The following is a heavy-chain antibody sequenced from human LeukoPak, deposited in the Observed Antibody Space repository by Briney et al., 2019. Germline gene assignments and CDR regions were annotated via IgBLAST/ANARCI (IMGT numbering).Heavy chain of an antibody. V-gene: IGHV1-8*01. J-gene: IGHJ3*02. CDR3: ARGHMGLGDAFDI. Sequence: ASVKVSCKASGYTFTSYDVNWVRQATGQGLEWMGWMNPNSGDTGYAQKFQGRVTMTRNASISTAYMELSSLRSEDTAVYYCARGHMGLGDAFDIWGQGTMVTVSS. D-gene: IGHD3-16*01. CDR1: GYTFTSYD. CDR2: MNPNSGDT.